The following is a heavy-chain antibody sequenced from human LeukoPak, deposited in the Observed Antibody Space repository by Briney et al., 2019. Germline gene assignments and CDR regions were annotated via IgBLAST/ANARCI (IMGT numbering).Heavy chain of an antibody. CDR3: ARRADYVAFDI. D-gene: IGHD4/OR15-4a*01. CDR2: INHSGST. CDR1: GGSISSSSYY. Sequence: SETLSLTCTVSGGSISSSSYYWSWIRQPPGKGLEWIGEINHSGSTNYNPSLKSRVTISVDTSKNQFSLKLTSVTAADTAVYYCARRADYVAFDIWGQGTMVTVSS. J-gene: IGHJ3*02. V-gene: IGHV4-39*01.